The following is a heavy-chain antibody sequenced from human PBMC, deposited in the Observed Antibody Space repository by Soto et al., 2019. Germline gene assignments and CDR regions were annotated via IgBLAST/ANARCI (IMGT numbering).Heavy chain of an antibody. D-gene: IGHD6-19*01. CDR3: ATHPGVYISGWYVDY. Sequence: PGGSLRLSCAASGFTFSSYAMSWVRQAPGKGLEWASGISGSGGSTYYADSVKGRFTIFRDYSKNTLYLQMNSLRAEDTAMYYCATHPGVYISGWYVDYWGQGTLVTVSS. J-gene: IGHJ4*02. V-gene: IGHV3-23*01. CDR1: GFTFSSYA. CDR2: ISGSGGST.